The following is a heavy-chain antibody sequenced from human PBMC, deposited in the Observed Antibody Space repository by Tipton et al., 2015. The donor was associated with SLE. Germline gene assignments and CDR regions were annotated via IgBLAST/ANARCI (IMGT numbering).Heavy chain of an antibody. J-gene: IGHJ4*02. D-gene: IGHD6-19*01. CDR1: GGTFSSYA. CDR3: ARGRIAVAHASSRGGYYFDY. Sequence: QSGAEVKKPGSSVKVSCKASGGTFSSYAISWVQQAPGQGLEWMGGIIPILGIANYAQKFQVRVTITTDESTSTAYMELTSLRSEDTAGYDCARGRIAVAHASSRGGYYFDYWGQGTLVTVSS. CDR2: IIPILGIA. V-gene: IGHV1-69*05.